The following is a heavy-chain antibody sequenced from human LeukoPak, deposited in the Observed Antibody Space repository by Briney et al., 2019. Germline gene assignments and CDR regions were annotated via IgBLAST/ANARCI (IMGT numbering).Heavy chain of an antibody. CDR3: AGTIPSYSSGRNWFDP. Sequence: PSETLSLTCSASGGSIGSITYYWAWIRQPPGKGLEWIGSLHYSGSTYYNPSLKSRVTISVDTSKNQFSLKLSSVTAADTAVYYCAGTIPSYSSGRNWFDPWGQGTLVTVSS. V-gene: IGHV4-39*01. CDR2: LHYSGST. J-gene: IGHJ5*02. D-gene: IGHD6-19*01. CDR1: GGSIGSITYY.